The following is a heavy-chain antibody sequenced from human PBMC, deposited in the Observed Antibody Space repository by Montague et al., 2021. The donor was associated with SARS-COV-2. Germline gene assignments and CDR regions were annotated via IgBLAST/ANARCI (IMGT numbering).Heavy chain of an antibody. CDR3: AKALGGSYPYYYAMDV. J-gene: IGHJ6*02. V-gene: IGHV3-7*01. CDR1: GFSFSTDW. D-gene: IGHD1-26*01. CDR2: INGDGSAK. Sequence: SLRLSCAASGFSFSTDWMSWVRQAPGKGLEWVANINGDGSAKSYVGSVKGRFTISRDNTKNTLYLQMNSLRAEDTAVYYCAKALGGSYPYYYAMDVWGQGTTVTVSS.